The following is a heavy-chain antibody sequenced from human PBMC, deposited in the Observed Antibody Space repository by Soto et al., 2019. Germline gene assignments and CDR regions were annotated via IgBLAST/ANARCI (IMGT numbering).Heavy chain of an antibody. V-gene: IGHV1-2*02. CDR2: INPNSGGT. J-gene: IGHJ4*02. D-gene: IGHD3-22*01. Sequence: ASVKVSCKASGYTFTGYYTHWVRQAPGQGLEWMGWINPNSGGTNYAQKFQGRVTMTRDTSISTAYMELSRLRSDDTAVYYCARQTYYYDSSGYYYGGYFDYWGQGTLVTVSS. CDR3: ARQTYYYDSSGYYYGGYFDY. CDR1: GYTFTGYY.